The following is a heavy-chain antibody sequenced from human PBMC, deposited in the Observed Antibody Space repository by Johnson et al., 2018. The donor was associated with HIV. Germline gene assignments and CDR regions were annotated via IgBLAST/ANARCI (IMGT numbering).Heavy chain of an antibody. CDR2: INWNGGST. V-gene: IGHV3-20*04. Sequence: VQVVESGGGVVQPERSLRLSCAASEFSFSTYAMRWVRQAPGKGLEWVSGINWNGGSTGYADSVKGRFTISRDNAKNSLYLQMNSLRAEDTALYYCARAGVGAGAFDIWGQGTMVTVSS. CDR3: ARAGVGAGAFDI. D-gene: IGHD1-26*01. CDR1: EFSFSTYA. J-gene: IGHJ3*02.